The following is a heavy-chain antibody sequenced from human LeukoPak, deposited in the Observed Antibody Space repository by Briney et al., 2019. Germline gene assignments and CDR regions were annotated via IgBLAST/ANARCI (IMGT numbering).Heavy chain of an antibody. D-gene: IGHD3-10*01. V-gene: IGHV3-23*01. CDR1: GFTFSSYG. J-gene: IGHJ3*02. CDR2: VSGSGGST. Sequence: GGSLRLSCAASGFTFSSYGMSWVRQAPGKGLEWVSAVSGSGGSTYYADSVKGRFTISRDNSKNTLYLQMNSLRAEDTAVYYCAKDLKLLWFGELSEADAFEIWGQGTMVTVSS. CDR3: AKDLKLLWFGELSEADAFEI.